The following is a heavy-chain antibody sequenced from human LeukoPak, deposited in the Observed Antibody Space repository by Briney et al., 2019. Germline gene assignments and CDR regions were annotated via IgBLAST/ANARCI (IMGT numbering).Heavy chain of an antibody. D-gene: IGHD2-2*01. CDR2: ICASGDTT. CDR1: GFTFSSYA. V-gene: IGHV3-23*01. Sequence: PGGSLRLSCAASGFTFSSYAMGWVRQAPGKGLEWVSLICASGDTTYYADSVRGRLTISRDNSENTLYLQMNSLRAEDTAVYYCAKRYCTSTSCSFFDSWGQGTLVTVSS. CDR3: AKRYCTSTSCSFFDS. J-gene: IGHJ4*02.